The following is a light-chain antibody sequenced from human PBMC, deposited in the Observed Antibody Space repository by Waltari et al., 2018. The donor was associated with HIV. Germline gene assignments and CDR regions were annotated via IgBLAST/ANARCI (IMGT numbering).Light chain of an antibody. V-gene: IGKV1-39*01. CDR2: AAS. CDR1: QSISTY. CDR3: QQSYSIPIT. J-gene: IGKJ5*01. Sequence: DIKLTQSPSSLSASVGDRVTITCRASQSISTYLNWYLQKPGKAPKLLIYAASSLLSGVPSRFSGSGSGTDFTLTISSLQPEDFATYYCQQSYSIPITFGQGTRLEIK.